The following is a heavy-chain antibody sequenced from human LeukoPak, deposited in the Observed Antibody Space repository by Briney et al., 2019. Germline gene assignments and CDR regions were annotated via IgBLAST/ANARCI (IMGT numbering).Heavy chain of an antibody. CDR2: ISYDGSNK. J-gene: IGHJ6*02. V-gene: IGHV3-30-3*01. D-gene: IGHD5-18*01. CDR3: ARDHFDTTMGGHQYYGMDV. Sequence: GGSLRLSCAASGFTFSSYAMHWVRQAPGKGLEWVAVISYDGSNKYYADSVKGRFTISRDNSKNTLYLQMNSLRAEDTAVYYCARDHFDTTMGGHQYYGMDVWGQGTTVTVSS. CDR1: GFTFSSYA.